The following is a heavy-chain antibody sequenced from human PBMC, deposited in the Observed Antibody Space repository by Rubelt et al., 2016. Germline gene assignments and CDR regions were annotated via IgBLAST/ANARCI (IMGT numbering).Heavy chain of an antibody. D-gene: IGHD6-19*01. V-gene: IGHV1-69*04. CDR1: GGAFSNFA. J-gene: IGHJ4*02. Sequence: QVQLVQSGVEVKKPGSSVKVSCKASGGAFSNFAIGWVRQAPGQGLEWMGRIVPRLGITNYAEKFPDRVTFSADKSKSTAYMELSSLRSEDTAVYYCARYRAVAGDIDYWGQGTLVTVYS. CDR3: ARYRAVAGDIDY. CDR2: IVPRLGIT.